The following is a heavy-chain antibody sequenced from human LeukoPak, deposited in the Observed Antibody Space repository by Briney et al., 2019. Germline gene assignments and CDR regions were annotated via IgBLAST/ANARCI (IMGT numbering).Heavy chain of an antibody. CDR3: ARSPSLLWFGELLGVSYYYYGMDV. CDR2: MNPNSGNT. V-gene: IGHV1-8*01. CDR1: GYTFTSYD. Sequence: ASVKVSCKASGYTFTSYDINWVRQATGQGLEWMGWMNPNSGNTGYAQKFQGRVTMTRNTSISTAYMELSSLRSEDTAVYYCARSPSLLWFGELLGVSYYYYGMDVWGQGTTVTVSS. D-gene: IGHD3-10*01. J-gene: IGHJ6*02.